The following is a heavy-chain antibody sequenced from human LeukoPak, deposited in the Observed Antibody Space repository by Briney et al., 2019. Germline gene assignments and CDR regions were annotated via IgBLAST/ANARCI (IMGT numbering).Heavy chain of an antibody. J-gene: IGHJ4*02. CDR3: TTVARRARTDPPDY. D-gene: IGHD6-6*01. Sequence: GGSLRLSCAASGFTFSNAWMRWVRQAPGKGLEWVGRIKSKTDGGTTDYAAPVKGRFTISRDDSKNTLYLQMNSLKTEGTAVYYCTTVARRARTDPPDYWGQGTLVTVSS. CDR1: GFTFSNAW. CDR2: IKSKTDGGTT. V-gene: IGHV3-15*01.